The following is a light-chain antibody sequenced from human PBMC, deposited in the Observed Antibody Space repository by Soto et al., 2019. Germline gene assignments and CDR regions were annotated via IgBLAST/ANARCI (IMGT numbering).Light chain of an antibody. Sequence: QSVLTQPPSASGSPGQSVTISCTGTSSDSGTHGYVSWEQQNPGKSPKLMLYEVNQRPSGVPDRFSGAKSGNTASLTVSGLQAEDEANYYCSSYAGGNNWVFGGGTKLTVL. V-gene: IGLV2-8*01. J-gene: IGLJ3*02. CDR2: EVN. CDR3: SSYAGGNNWV. CDR1: SSDSGTHGY.